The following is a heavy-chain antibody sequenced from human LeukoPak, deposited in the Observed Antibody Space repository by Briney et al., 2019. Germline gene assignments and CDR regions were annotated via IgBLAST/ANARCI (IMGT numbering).Heavy chain of an antibody. CDR3: ARGEYCSGGSCWGAFDI. D-gene: IGHD2-15*01. J-gene: IGHJ3*02. Sequence: ASVKVSCKASGYTFTGYYIHWVRQAPGQGLEWMGWINPGSGGTNYAQNFQGRVTMTRDTSINMVYMELSRLRSDDTAVYYCARGEYCSGGSCWGAFDIWGQGTMVTVSS. CDR2: INPGSGGT. CDR1: GYTFTGYY. V-gene: IGHV1-2*02.